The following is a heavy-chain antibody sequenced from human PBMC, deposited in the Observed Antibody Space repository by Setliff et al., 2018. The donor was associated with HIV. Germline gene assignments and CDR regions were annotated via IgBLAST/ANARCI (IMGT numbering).Heavy chain of an antibody. CDR2: VHYTGST. V-gene: IGHV4-39*07. J-gene: IGHJ5*01. D-gene: IGHD7-27*01. CDR3: AITREYRFGFGLGQFDP. CDR1: GDSISSTSYY. Sequence: SETLSLTCSVSGDSISSTSYYWGWIRQPLGKGLEGIGSVHYTGSTQYNPCPKSRLTMTVDKSNHQFSLRLTSVTAADSAVYYCAITREYRFGFGLGQFDPWGQGTLVIVSS.